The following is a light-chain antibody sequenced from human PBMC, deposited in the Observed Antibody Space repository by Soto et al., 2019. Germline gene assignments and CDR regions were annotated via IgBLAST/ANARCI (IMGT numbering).Light chain of an antibody. CDR3: AAWDGSLNVVL. J-gene: IGLJ3*02. CDR1: SSNIGTNT. V-gene: IGLV1-44*01. CDR2: STN. Sequence: QLVLTQAPSASGNPGQRVTISCSGRSSNIGTNTVNWYQQFPRSAPKLLMYSTNQRPSGVPDRFSGSKSGTSASLAISGLQSEDEADYYCAAWDGSLNVVLFGGGTKVTVL.